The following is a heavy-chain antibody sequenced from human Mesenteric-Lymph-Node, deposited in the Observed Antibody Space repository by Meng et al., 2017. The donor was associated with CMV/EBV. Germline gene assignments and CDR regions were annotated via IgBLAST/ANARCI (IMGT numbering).Heavy chain of an antibody. J-gene: IGHJ4*02. CDR2: IYSGGDT. CDR3: AKEGRDIVVVPADYYFDY. D-gene: IGHD2-2*01. CDR1: GFRVSTNF. V-gene: IGHV3-53*01. Sequence: GGSLRLSCAASGFRVSTNFMYWVRQAPGKGLETVSSIYSGGDTNYADSVKGRFTISRDNSKNTLYLQMNSLRAEDTAVYYCAKEGRDIVVVPADYYFDYWGQGTLVTVSS.